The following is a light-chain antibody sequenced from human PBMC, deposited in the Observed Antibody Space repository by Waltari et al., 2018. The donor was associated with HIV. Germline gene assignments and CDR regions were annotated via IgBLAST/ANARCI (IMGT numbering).Light chain of an antibody. CDR2: EDS. CDR1: ALPKKF. V-gene: IGLV3-10*01. J-gene: IGLJ2*01. Sequence: SYELTQPPSVSVSPGQTARITCSGDALPKKFAYWYQQKSGQAPVLGIYEDSKRPSGIPQRFSCSSSGTMATLTISGAQVADEADYYCYSTDNSGTHIRVFGGGTKLTVL. CDR3: YSTDNSGTHIRV.